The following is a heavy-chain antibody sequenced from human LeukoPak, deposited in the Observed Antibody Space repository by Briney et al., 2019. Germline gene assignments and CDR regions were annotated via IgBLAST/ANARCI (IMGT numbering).Heavy chain of an antibody. Sequence: GESLRLSCAASGFTLSNAWMSWVRQAPGKGLEWVGRIKSKTDGGTTDYAAPVKGRFTISRDDSKNTLYLQMNSLKTEDTAVYYCTTDIPLPLTIFGVVSHMDVWGKGTTVTVSS. D-gene: IGHD3-3*01. CDR2: IKSKTDGGTT. CDR1: GFTLSNAW. V-gene: IGHV3-15*01. CDR3: TTDIPLPLTIFGVVSHMDV. J-gene: IGHJ6*03.